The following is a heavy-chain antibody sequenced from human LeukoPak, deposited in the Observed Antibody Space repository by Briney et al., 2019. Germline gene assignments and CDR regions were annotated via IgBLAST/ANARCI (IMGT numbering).Heavy chain of an antibody. V-gene: IGHV1-2*02. CDR1: GYTLTDHY. D-gene: IGHD1-26*01. CDR3: ARDWRGSYFPDF. Sequence: ASVKVSCKASGYTLTDHYMHWVRQAPGQGLEWMGWINPNSGDTNYAQKFQGRVTMTRDTSISTAYMELSRLTSDDTAIYYCARDWRGSYFPDFWGQGTLVPVSS. J-gene: IGHJ4*02. CDR2: INPNSGDT.